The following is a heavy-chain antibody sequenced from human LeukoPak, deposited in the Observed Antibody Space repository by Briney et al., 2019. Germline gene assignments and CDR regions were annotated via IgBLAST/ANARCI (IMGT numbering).Heavy chain of an antibody. CDR1: VGPISSYY. CDR3: AGQYYDSSEDYFDY. CDR2: IYYSGST. J-gene: IGHJ4*02. V-gene: IGHV4-59*01. D-gene: IGHD3-22*01. Sequence: SETLSLTCTVSVGPISSYYWSWIRQPPGKGLEWIGYIYYSGSTNYNPSLKSRVTISVDTSKNQFSLKLSSVTAADTAVYYCAGQYYDSSEDYFDYWGQGTLVTVSS.